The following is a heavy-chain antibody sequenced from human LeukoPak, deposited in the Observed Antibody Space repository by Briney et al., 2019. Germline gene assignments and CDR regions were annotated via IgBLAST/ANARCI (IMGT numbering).Heavy chain of an antibody. CDR2: ISYDGSNK. Sequence: QPGGSLRLSCAASGFTFSSYAMHWVRQAPGKGLEWVAVISYDGSNKYYADSVKGRFTISRDNSKNTLYLQMNSLRAEDTAVYYCARNGIAAAGILDYWGQGTLVTVSS. CDR1: GFTFSSYA. CDR3: ARNGIAAAGILDY. D-gene: IGHD6-13*01. V-gene: IGHV3-30*04. J-gene: IGHJ4*02.